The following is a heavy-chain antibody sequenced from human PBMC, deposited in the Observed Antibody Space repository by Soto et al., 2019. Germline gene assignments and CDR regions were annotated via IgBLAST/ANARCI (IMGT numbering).Heavy chain of an antibody. CDR1: GGSISSGGYY. V-gene: IGHV4-61*08. CDR2: IYYSGST. Sequence: SETLSLTCTVSGGSISSGGYYWSWIRQPPGKGLEWIGYIYYSGSTNYNPSLKSRVTISVDTSKNQFSLKLSSVTAADTAVYYCARRYGYSFDYWGQGTLVTVSS. CDR3: ARRYGYSFDY. D-gene: IGHD1-1*01. J-gene: IGHJ4*02.